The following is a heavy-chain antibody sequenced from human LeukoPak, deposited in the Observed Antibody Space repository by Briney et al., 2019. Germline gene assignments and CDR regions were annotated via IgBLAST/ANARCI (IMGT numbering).Heavy chain of an antibody. CDR3: AKDTNPTRTYYYGSGSEPFDY. D-gene: IGHD3-10*01. V-gene: IGHV3-23*01. CDR2: ISGNGGST. J-gene: IGHJ4*02. CDR1: GFTFSSYA. Sequence: GGSLRLSCAASGFTFSSYAMSWVRQAPGKGLEWVSAISGNGGSTYYADSVKGRFTISRDNSKNTLYLQMNSLRAEDTAVYYCAKDTNPTRTYYYGSGSEPFDYWGQGTLVTVSS.